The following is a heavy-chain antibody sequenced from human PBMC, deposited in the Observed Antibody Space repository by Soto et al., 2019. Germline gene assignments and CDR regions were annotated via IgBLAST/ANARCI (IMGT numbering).Heavy chain of an antibody. CDR1: GGSISSYY. D-gene: IGHD4-17*01. CDR3: ARRYGPGCDY. V-gene: IGHV4-59*08. CDR2: IYYSGST. Sequence: QVQLQESGPGLVKPSETLSLTCTVSGGSISSYYWSWIRQPPGKGLEWIGYIYYSGSTNYNPSLNSRFTRSVDTSKNQFALKLSSVTAADTAVYYCARRYGPGCDYWGQGTLVTVSS. J-gene: IGHJ4*02.